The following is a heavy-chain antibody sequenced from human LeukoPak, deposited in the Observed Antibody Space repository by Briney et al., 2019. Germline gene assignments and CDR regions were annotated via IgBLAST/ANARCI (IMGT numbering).Heavy chain of an antibody. CDR3: AKDRPGGQWLVFDY. V-gene: IGHV3-43*02. Sequence: PGGSLRLSCGASGFTFDDYAMHWVRQAPGKGLEWVSLISGDGGSTYYADSVKGRFTISRDNSKNSLYLQMNSLRTEDTALYYCAKDRPGGQWLVFDYWGQGTLVSVSS. CDR1: GFTFDDYA. CDR2: ISGDGGST. D-gene: IGHD6-19*01. J-gene: IGHJ4*02.